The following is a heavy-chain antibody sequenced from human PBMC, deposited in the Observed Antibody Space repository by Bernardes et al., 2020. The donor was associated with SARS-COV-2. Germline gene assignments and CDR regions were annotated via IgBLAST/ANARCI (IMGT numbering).Heavy chain of an antibody. V-gene: IGHV3-53*01. D-gene: IGHD2-15*01. CDR2: IYSGGST. CDR1: GFTVSSNY. Sequence: GGSLRLSCAASGFTVSSNYMSWVRQAPGKGLEWVSVIYSGGSTYYADSVKGRFTISRDNSKNTLYLQMNSLRAEDTAVYYCARASGSGPGVLGYWGQGTLVTVSS. J-gene: IGHJ4*02. CDR3: ARASGSGPGVLGY.